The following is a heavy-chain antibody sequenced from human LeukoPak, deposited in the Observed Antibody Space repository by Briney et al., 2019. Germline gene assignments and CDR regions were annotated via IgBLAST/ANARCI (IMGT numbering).Heavy chain of an antibody. CDR1: GFTFSDYG. V-gene: IGHV3-33*01. J-gene: IGHJ6*02. D-gene: IGHD6-13*01. CDR3: ARGQQPYYYYGMDV. Sequence: GSLRLSCAASGFTFSDYGMHWVRQAPGKGLEWVAVIWYDGSNKYYADSVKGRFTISRDNSKNTLYLQMNSLRAEDTAVYSCARGQQPYYYYGMDVWGQGTTVTVSS. CDR2: IWYDGSNK.